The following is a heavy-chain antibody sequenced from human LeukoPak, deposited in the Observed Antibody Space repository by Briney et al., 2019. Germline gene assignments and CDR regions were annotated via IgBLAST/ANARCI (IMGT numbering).Heavy chain of an antibody. J-gene: IGHJ4*02. CDR1: GYTFSDYG. CDR2: ISAYNGKT. V-gene: IGHV1-18*04. Sequence: ASVKVSPKASGYTFSDYGFTWVRQVPGQGLQWVGWISAYNGKTNYAQSLQDRVTMTTDRSTTTAYLELRSLTYDDTAVYFCSRASGVASTGLRTRANWGQGTLVTVSS. CDR3: SRASGVASTGLRTRAN. D-gene: IGHD3-10*01.